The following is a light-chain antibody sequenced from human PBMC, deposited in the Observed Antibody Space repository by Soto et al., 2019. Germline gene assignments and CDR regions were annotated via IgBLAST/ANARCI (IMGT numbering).Light chain of an antibody. V-gene: IGLV2-11*01. Sequence: QSVLTQPRSVSGSPGQSVTISCTGTSSDVGGYNYVSWYQQHPGKAPKLMIYDVSKRPSGVPDRFSGSKSGNTASLTISGLQAEDEADYYCCSYAGSNYVFGTGTKLTVL. J-gene: IGLJ1*01. CDR3: CSYAGSNYV. CDR1: SSDVGGYNY. CDR2: DVS.